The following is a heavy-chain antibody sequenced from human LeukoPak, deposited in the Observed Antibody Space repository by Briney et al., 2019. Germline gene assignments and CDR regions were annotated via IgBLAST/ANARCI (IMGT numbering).Heavy chain of an antibody. Sequence: GGSLRLSCAASGFTFSSYAMSWVRQAPGKGLEWVSAISGSGGSTYYADPVKGRFTISRDNSKNTLYLQMNSLRAEDTAVYYCAKAWSPVTIMSFDYWGQGTLVTVSS. J-gene: IGHJ4*02. V-gene: IGHV3-23*01. D-gene: IGHD3-16*01. CDR3: AKAWSPVTIMSFDY. CDR2: ISGSGGST. CDR1: GFTFSSYA.